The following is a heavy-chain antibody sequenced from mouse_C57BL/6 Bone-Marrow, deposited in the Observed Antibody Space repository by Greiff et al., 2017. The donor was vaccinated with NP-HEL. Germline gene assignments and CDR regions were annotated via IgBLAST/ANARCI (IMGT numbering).Heavy chain of an antibody. Sequence: VQLQQSGPELVKPGASVKISCKASGYAFSSSWMNWVKQRPGKGLEWIGRIYPGDGDTNYNGKFKGKATLTADKSSSTAYMQLSSLTSEDSAVYFCAREAAQDDYWGQGTTLTVSS. J-gene: IGHJ2*01. CDR1: GYAFSSSW. CDR2: IYPGDGDT. D-gene: IGHD3-2*02. V-gene: IGHV1-82*01. CDR3: AREAAQDDY.